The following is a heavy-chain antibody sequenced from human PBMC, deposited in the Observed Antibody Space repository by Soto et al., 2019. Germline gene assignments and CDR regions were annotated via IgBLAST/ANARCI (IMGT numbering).Heavy chain of an antibody. J-gene: IGHJ4*02. Sequence: SVMVSCKASGGTFSSYAISWVRQAPGQGLEWMGGIIPIFGTAYGDSVKGRFTISRDNSKNTLYLQMNSLRADDTAVYYCATHPGGGGYWGQGTLVTVSS. CDR2: IIPIFGTA. CDR3: ATHPGGGGY. V-gene: IGHV1-69*05. D-gene: IGHD3-10*01. CDR1: GGTFSSYA.